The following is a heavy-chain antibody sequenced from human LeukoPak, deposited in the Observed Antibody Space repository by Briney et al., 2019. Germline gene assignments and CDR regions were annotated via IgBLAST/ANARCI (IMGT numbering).Heavy chain of an antibody. J-gene: IGHJ6*03. D-gene: IGHD3-3*01. CDR1: GGTFSSYA. CDR2: IIPIFGTA. Sequence: SVKVSCKASGGTFSSYAISWVRQAPGQGLEGMGGIIPIFGTANYAQKFQGRVTITADESTSTAYMGLSSLRSEDTAVYYCARRDYDFWSGYYTGMGYYMDVWGKGTTVTVSS. CDR3: ARRDYDFWSGYYTGMGYYMDV. V-gene: IGHV1-69*13.